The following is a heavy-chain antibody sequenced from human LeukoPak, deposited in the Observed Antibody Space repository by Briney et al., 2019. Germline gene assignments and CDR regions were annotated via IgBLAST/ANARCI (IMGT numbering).Heavy chain of an antibody. J-gene: IGHJ4*02. D-gene: IGHD2/OR15-2a*01. CDR3: VRGGTYCDSTCKGADY. V-gene: IGHV3-21*01. Sequence: PGGSLRLSCAASGFTFSSYGMHWVRQAPGKGLEWVSAIDSSTTRIYYANSVRGRFTISRDNAKNSLDLQMNSLRAEDTAVYYCVRGGTYCDSTCKGADYWGQGTLVAVSS. CDR2: IDSSTTRI. CDR1: GFTFSSYG.